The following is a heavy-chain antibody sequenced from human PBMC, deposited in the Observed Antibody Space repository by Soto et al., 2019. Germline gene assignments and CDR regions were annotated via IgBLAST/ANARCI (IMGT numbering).Heavy chain of an antibody. J-gene: IGHJ3*02. Sequence: QVQLQEPGPGLVKPSQTLSLTCTVSGGSISSGGYYWSWIRQHPGKGLEWIGYIYYSGSTYYNPSLKSRVTISVDTSKNQFSLKLSSVTAADTAVYYCARGPNIVVVVAATLLDAFDIWGQGTMVTVSS. CDR3: ARGPNIVVVVAATLLDAFDI. CDR1: GGSISSGGYY. CDR2: IYYSGST. V-gene: IGHV4-31*03. D-gene: IGHD2-15*01.